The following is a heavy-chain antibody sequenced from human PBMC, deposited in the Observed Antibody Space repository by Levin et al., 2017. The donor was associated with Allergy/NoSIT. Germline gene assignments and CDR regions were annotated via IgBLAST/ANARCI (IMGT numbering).Heavy chain of an antibody. CDR1: GGTFSSYT. D-gene: IGHD2-15*01. Sequence: KISCQASGGTFSSYTINWVRQAPGQGLEWMGRIIPMFGLANYAQTFQGRLTITADKSTSTAYMELSSLTSEGTAVYYCARGTTVSQKPDGGSCYSGCLDWFDPWGQGTLVTVSS. CDR2: IIPMFGLA. V-gene: IGHV1-69*02. J-gene: IGHJ5*02. CDR3: ARGTTVSQKPDGGSCYSGCLDWFDP.